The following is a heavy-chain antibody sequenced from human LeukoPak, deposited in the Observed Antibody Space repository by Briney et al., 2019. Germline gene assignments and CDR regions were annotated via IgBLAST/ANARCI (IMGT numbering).Heavy chain of an antibody. CDR1: GFTFSRYG. CDR3: AGSVWGLFDY. CDR2: ISYDGSNK. Sequence: PGRSLRLSCAASGFTFSRYGLHWVRQAPGHRLEWVAVISYDGSNKYYADSVKGRFTISRNNSKNTLYLQMNSLRAEDTAVYYCAGSVWGLFDYWGQGTLVTVSS. D-gene: IGHD3-16*01. V-gene: IGHV3-30*03. J-gene: IGHJ4*02.